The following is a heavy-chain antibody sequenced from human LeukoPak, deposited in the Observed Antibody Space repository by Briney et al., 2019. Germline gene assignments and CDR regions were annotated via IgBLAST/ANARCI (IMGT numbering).Heavy chain of an antibody. J-gene: IGHJ4*02. CDR3: AKESGAERVFDY. D-gene: IGHD4/OR15-4a*01. CDR2: IYSGGST. V-gene: IGHV3-53*05. Sequence: GGSLRLSCAASGFTVSSNYMSWVRQAPGKGLEWVSVIYSGGSTYYADSVKGRFTISRDNSKNSLYLQMNSLRTEDTALYYCAKESGAERVFDYWGQGTLVTVSS. CDR1: GFTVSSNY.